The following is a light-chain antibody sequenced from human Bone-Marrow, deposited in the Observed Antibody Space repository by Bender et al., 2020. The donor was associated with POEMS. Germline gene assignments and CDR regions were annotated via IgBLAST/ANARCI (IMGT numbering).Light chain of an antibody. Sequence: SYELTQAPSVSVSPGQTARITCSGDTLPKQYAYWYQQKSGQAPILIIYDDYKRPSGIPEKFSGSSSGAVATLTISEAQVDDEGDYYCYSTDSSGYPLFGGGTRLSV. CDR3: YSTDSSGYPL. CDR1: TLPKQY. V-gene: IGLV3-10*01. CDR2: DDY. J-gene: IGLJ3*02.